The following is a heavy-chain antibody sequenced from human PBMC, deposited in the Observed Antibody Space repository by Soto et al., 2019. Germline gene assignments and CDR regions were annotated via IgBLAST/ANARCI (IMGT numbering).Heavy chain of an antibody. Sequence: QVQLVESGGGVVQPGMSMRLSWAASGVTFTNYAMHWVRQAPGKGLEWVADISYHGTEKGYADSVKGRFTISRDNSTNTLHVQMSSLRPEDTALYSCAKDIGGVDTGNYGMDVWGQGTTVIVAS. CDR1: GVTFTNYA. CDR2: ISYHGTEK. D-gene: IGHD5-18*01. J-gene: IGHJ6*02. V-gene: IGHV3-30*18. CDR3: AKDIGGVDTGNYGMDV.